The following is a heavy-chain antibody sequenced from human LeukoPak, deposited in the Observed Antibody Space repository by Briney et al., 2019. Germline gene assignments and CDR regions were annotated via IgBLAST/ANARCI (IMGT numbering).Heavy chain of an antibody. CDR2: INPNSGGT. Sequence: ASVKVSCTASGYTFTGYYMHWVRQAPGQGLEWMGWINPNSGGTNYAQKFQGRVTMTRDTSISTVYMELSRLRSDDTAVYYCARGRILGTAMVGYWGQGTLVTVSS. V-gene: IGHV1-2*02. CDR3: ARGRILGTAMVGY. CDR1: GYTFTGYY. J-gene: IGHJ4*02. D-gene: IGHD5-18*01.